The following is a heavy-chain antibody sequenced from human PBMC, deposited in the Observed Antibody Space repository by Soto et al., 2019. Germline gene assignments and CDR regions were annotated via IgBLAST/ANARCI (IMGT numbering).Heavy chain of an antibody. V-gene: IGHV4-31*03. Sequence: QVQLQESDAGLVKASQTLSLTCTVSGGSVSSGAYYWTWIRQRPGKGLEWIGYIYYSGSPYYSPSFTSRLSISIDTSKNPFSLGLSSVTAADTAMYYCARARLRAVYAFDIWGQGTMVTVSS. J-gene: IGHJ3*02. CDR1: GGSVSSGAYY. CDR2: IYYSGSP. CDR3: ARARLRAVYAFDI. D-gene: IGHD5-12*01.